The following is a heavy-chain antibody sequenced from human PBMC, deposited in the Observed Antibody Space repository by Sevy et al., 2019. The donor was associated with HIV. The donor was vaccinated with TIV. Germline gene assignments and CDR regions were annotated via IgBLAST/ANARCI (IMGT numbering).Heavy chain of an antibody. CDR2: IYYSGST. CDR3: ARSEVIGYSSSWSTPFFGGEVNFDY. J-gene: IGHJ4*02. Sequence: LETLSLTCTVSGGSISSSSYYWGWIRQPPGKGLEWIGSIYYSGSTYYNPSLKSRVTISVDTSKNQFSLKLSSVTAADTSVYYCARSEVIGYSSSWSTPFFGGEVNFDYWGQGTLVTVSS. CDR1: GGSISSSSYY. D-gene: IGHD6-13*01. V-gene: IGHV4-39*01.